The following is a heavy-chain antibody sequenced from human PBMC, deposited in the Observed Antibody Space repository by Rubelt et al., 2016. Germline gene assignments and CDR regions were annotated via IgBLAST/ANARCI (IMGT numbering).Heavy chain of an antibody. D-gene: IGHD2-15*01. Sequence: QVQLVQSGAEVKKPGASVKVACKASGYTFTGYYMHWLRQAPGQGLEWMGWINPNSGGANYAQKIQGRVTITRETSISTAYMELSRLRSDDTAVYYCVRDGSLDYWGQGTLVTVSS. CDR1: GYTFTGYY. CDR3: VRDGSLDY. J-gene: IGHJ4*02. V-gene: IGHV1-2*02. CDR2: INPNSGGA.